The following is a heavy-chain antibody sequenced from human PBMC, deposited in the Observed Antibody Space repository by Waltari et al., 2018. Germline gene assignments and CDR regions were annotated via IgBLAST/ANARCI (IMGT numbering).Heavy chain of an antibody. CDR2: IYSGGSST. CDR3: AKDLGDY. D-gene: IGHD3-16*01. V-gene: IGHV3-23*03. J-gene: IGHJ4*02. CDR1: GFTFSSYA. Sequence: EVQLLESGGGLVQPGGSLRLSCADSGFTFSSYAMSWVRQAPGKGLEWVSVIYSGGSSTYYADSVKGRFTISRDNSKNTLYLQMNSLRAEDTAVYYCAKDLGDYWGQGTLVTVSS.